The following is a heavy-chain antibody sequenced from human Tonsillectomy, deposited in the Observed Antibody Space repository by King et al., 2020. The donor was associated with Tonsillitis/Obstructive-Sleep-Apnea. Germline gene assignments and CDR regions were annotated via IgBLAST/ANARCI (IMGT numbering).Heavy chain of an antibody. V-gene: IGHV4-59*01. J-gene: IGHJ5*02. Sequence: QLQESGPGLVKPSETLSLTCTVSGGSISSYYWSWIRQPPGKGLEWIGYIYYSGSTNSNPSLKSRVTISVDTSKNQFSLKLSSVTAADTAVYYCARKGSGVEEDWFDPWGQGTLVTVSS. CDR2: IYYSGST. D-gene: IGHD6-19*01. CDR1: GGSISSYY. CDR3: ARKGSGVEEDWFDP.